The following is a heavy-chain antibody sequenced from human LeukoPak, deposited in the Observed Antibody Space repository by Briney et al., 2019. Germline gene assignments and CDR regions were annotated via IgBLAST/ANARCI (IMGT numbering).Heavy chain of an antibody. CDR2: IWYDGSNE. D-gene: IGHD3-3*01. CDR1: GFTFSHYG. Sequence: GGSLRLSCAASGFTFSHYGMHWVRQAPGKGLEWVAVIWYDGSNEYYADSVKGQFTISRDNSKNTLYLQMNSLRAEDTAVYYCSKYYDFWSGMGYFDYWGQGTLVTVSS. V-gene: IGHV3-33*06. J-gene: IGHJ4*02. CDR3: SKYYDFWSGMGYFDY.